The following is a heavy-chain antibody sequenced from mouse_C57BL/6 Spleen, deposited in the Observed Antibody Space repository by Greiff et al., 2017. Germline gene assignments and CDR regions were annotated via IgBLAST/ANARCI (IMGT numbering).Heavy chain of an antibody. CDR2: IHPNSGST. CDR1: GYTFTSYW. CDR3: ARITTVVAYDY. J-gene: IGHJ2*01. V-gene: IGHV1-64*01. Sequence: QVQLQQPGAELVKPGASVNLSCKASGYTFTSYWMHWVKQRPGQGLEWIGMIHPNSGSTNYNEKFKSKATLTVDKSSSTAYMQLSSLTSEDSAVYYCARITTVVAYDYWGQGTTLTVSS. D-gene: IGHD1-1*01.